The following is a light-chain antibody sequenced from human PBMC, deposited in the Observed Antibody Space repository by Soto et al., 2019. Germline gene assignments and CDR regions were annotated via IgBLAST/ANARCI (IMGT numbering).Light chain of an antibody. V-gene: IGKV3-20*01. J-gene: IGKJ1*01. CDR2: GAS. Sequence: EIVLTQSPGTLSLSPGDRATLSCRASQSVSDTHIAWYQQKPGQAPRLLIYGASSRATGMPDRFSGSGSGTDFTLTISRLEPEDFAVSDCEQYGSSPWTFGQGTKVEIK. CDR3: EQYGSSPWT. CDR1: QSVSDTH.